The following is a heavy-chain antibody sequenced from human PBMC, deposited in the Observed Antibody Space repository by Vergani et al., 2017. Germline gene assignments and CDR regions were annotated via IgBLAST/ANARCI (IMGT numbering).Heavy chain of an antibody. J-gene: IGHJ6*02. CDR2: MNPNSGNT. CDR3: AREGGDSSSSSHVVHRGRHYYYYYGMDV. D-gene: IGHD6-6*01. CDR1: GYTFTSYD. Sequence: QVQLVQSGAEVKKPGASVKVSCKASGYTFTSYDINWVRQATGQGHEWMGWMNPNSGNTGYAQKFQGRVTMTRNTSISKAYMELSSLRSEDTAVYYCAREGGDSSSSSHVVHRGRHYYYYYGMDVWGQGTTVTVSS. V-gene: IGHV1-8*01.